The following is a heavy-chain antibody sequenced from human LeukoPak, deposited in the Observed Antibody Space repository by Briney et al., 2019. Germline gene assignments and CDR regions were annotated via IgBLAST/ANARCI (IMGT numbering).Heavy chain of an antibody. V-gene: IGHV3-23*01. J-gene: IGHJ6*03. CDR3: AKNGDRGAYCTGGTCYPYFYYYMDV. CDR2: ISSTGGTT. Sequence: GGSLRLSCAASGFTFSTYDMSWVRQAPGKGLEWVSSISSTGGTTYYADSVKGRFTISRDNSKNTLYLQMNSLRAEDTAIYYCAKNGDRGAYCTGGTCYPYFYYYMDVWGKGTTVTI. D-gene: IGHD2-15*01. CDR1: GFTFSTYD.